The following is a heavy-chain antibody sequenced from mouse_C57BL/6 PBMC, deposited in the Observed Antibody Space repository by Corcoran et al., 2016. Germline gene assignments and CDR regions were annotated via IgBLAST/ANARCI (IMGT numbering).Heavy chain of an antibody. CDR3: ARKDYSNYGYAMDY. D-gene: IGHD2-5*01. CDR2: IYPRDGST. CDR1: GYTFTSYD. Sequence: QVQLQQSGPELVKPGASVKLSCKASGYTFTSYDINWVKQRPGQGLEWIGWIYPRDGSTKYNEKFKGKATLTVDTSSSTAYMELHSLTSEDSAVYFCARKDYSNYGYAMDYWGQGTSVTVS. V-gene: IGHV1-85*01. J-gene: IGHJ4*01.